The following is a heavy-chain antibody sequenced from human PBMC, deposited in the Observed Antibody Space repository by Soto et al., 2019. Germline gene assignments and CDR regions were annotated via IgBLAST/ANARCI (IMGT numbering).Heavy chain of an antibody. CDR1: GGSFSGYY. D-gene: IGHD2-2*01. J-gene: IGHJ4*02. CDR3: ARGSQLGYCSSTSCHDFDY. Sequence: CXXYGGSFSGYYWSWIRQPPGKGLEWIGEINHSGSTNYNPSLKSRVTISVDTSKNQFSLKLSSVTAAGTAVYYCARGSQLGYCSSTSCHDFDYWGQGTLVTVSS. CDR2: INHSGST. V-gene: IGHV4-34*01.